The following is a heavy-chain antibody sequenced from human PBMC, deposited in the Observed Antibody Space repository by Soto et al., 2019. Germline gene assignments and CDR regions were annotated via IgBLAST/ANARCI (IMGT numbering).Heavy chain of an antibody. CDR2: FDPEDGET. J-gene: IGHJ6*02. CDR1: GYTLTELS. D-gene: IGHD6-13*01. V-gene: IGHV1-24*01. Sequence: ASVKVFCKVSGYTLTELSMHWVRQAPGKGLEWMGGFDPEDGETIYAQKFQGRVTMTEDTSTDTAYMELSSLRAEDTAVYYCARGYSSSWQYYNYYYYGMDVWGQGTTVTVSS. CDR3: ARGYSSSWQYYNYYYYGMDV.